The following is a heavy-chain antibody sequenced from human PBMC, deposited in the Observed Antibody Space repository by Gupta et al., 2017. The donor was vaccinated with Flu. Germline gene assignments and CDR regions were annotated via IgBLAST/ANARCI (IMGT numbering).Heavy chain of an antibody. J-gene: IGHJ5*01. CDR2: IYYTGNT. V-gene: IGHV4-31*02. CDR3: AKTSLPTARYSWFDS. Sequence: WSWLRQLPGKGLEFIGSIYYTGNTYYNPSLKSRLNISVDTSNNEFSLKLTSVTAADTAVYYCAKTSLPTARYSWFDSWGQGTLVAVSS. D-gene: IGHD1-1*01.